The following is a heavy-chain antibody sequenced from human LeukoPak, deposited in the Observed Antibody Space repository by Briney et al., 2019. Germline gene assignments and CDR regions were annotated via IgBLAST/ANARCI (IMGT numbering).Heavy chain of an antibody. Sequence: GGSLRLSCAASGLTISSNSMSWVRQAPGKGLEWVSAISGSGGSTYYADSVKGRFTISRDNSKNTLYLQMNSLRAEDTAVYYCAKAPLYCSSTSCYPTWFDPWGQGTLVTVSS. J-gene: IGHJ5*02. CDR1: GLTISSNS. CDR3: AKAPLYCSSTSCYPTWFDP. CDR2: ISGSGGST. D-gene: IGHD2-2*01. V-gene: IGHV3-23*01.